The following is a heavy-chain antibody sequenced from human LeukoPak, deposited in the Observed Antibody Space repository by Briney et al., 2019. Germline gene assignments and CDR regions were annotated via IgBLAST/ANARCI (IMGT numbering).Heavy chain of an antibody. D-gene: IGHD3-10*01. J-gene: IGHJ4*02. CDR2: INHSGST. CDR3: ARGIVYGSGSYYKAYYFDS. V-gene: IGHV4-34*01. CDR1: GGSFSGYF. Sequence: PSETLSLTCTVYGGSFSGYFWTWIRQPPGKGLEWIGEINHSGSTNYNPSLKSRLTISVDTSKNQFFLKLSSVTAADTAVYFCARGIVYGSGSYYKAYYFDSWGQGTLVTVSS.